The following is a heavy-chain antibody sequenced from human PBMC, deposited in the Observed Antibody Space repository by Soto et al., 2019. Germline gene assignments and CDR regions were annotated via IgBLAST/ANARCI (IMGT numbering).Heavy chain of an antibody. CDR2: ISGSGGST. V-gene: IGHV3-23*01. CDR1: GFTFSSYA. D-gene: IGHD3-9*01. J-gene: IGHJ4*02. CDR3: AKDNGDYFDWPFDY. Sequence: EVQLLESGGGLVQPGGSLRLSCAASGFTFSSYAMSWVRQAPGKGLEWVSAISGSGGSTYYADSEKGRFTISRDNSKNTLYRQMNSLRAEDTAVYYCAKDNGDYFDWPFDYWGQGTLVAVSS.